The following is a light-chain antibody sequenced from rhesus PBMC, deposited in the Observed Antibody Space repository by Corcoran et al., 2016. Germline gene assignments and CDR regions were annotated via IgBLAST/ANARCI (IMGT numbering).Light chain of an antibody. Sequence: DIQMTQSPSSLSASVGDRVTITCRASQGITTYLNWYQQKPGKAPKRLINSASRMESGVPSRFSGSGSGTDFTLTISSLPPEHFATYYCLQYNSDPYTFGQGTKVEIK. J-gene: IGKJ2*01. V-gene: IGKV1-43*02. CDR2: SAS. CDR3: LQYNSDPYT. CDR1: QGITTY.